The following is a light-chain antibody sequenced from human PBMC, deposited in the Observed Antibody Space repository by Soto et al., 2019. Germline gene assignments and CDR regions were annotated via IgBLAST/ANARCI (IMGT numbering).Light chain of an antibody. CDR3: ATWDDRLTAWV. Sequence: QSVLTQSPSVSGAPRQSGNISCSGNNSNIGSNAVHWYQQLPGKAPKLLMYYNDMLPSGVSDRFSGSKSGTSASLAISGLQSEDEGDYYCATWDDRLTAWVFGGGTKLTVL. J-gene: IGLJ3*02. CDR1: NSNIGSNA. CDR2: YND. V-gene: IGLV1-36*01.